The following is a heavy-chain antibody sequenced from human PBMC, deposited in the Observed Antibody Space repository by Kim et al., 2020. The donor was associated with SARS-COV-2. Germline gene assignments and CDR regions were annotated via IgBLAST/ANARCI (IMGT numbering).Heavy chain of an antibody. Sequence: GGSLRLSCAASGFTFSSYAMHWVRQAPGKGLEWVAAILYDGSNKYYADSVKGRFTISRDNSKNTLYLQMNSLRAEDMAVYYCARDRGGSGTYYDPWGQGT. V-gene: IGHV3-30*04. CDR3: ARDRGGSGTYYDP. CDR1: GFTFSSYA. CDR2: ILYDGSNK. J-gene: IGHJ5*02. D-gene: IGHD3-10*01.